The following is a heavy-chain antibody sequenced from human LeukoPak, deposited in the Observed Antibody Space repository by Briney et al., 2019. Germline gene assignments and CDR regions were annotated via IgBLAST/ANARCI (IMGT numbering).Heavy chain of an antibody. CDR2: IYYSGST. D-gene: IGHD1-26*01. Sequence: SETLSLTCTVSGGSISSYYWSWIRQPPGKGLEWIGYIYYSGSTNYNPFLKSRVTISVDTSKNQFSLKLSSVTAADTAVYYCARKIVGATGFSYYYYYMDVWGKGTTVTVSS. CDR1: GGSISSYY. J-gene: IGHJ6*03. CDR3: ARKIVGATGFSYYYYYMDV. V-gene: IGHV4-59*08.